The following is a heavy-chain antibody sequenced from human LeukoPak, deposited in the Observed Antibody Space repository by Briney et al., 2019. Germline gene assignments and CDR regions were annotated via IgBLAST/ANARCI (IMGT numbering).Heavy chain of an antibody. Sequence: GGSLRLSCAASGFTFSSYGMHWVRQAPGKGLEWVAFIRYGGSNKYYADSVKGRFTISRDNSKNTLYLQMNSLRAEDTAVYYCAKDGDGVDTAMVRYYYYYYMDVWGKGTTVTVSS. CDR3: AKDGDGVDTAMVRYYYYYYMDV. CDR2: IRYGGSNK. D-gene: IGHD5-18*01. CDR1: GFTFSSYG. J-gene: IGHJ6*03. V-gene: IGHV3-30*02.